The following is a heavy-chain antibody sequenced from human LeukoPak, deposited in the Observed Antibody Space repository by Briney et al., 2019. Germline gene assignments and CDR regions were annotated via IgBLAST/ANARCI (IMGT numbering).Heavy chain of an antibody. Sequence: GGSLRLSCAASGFTFSSFAMTWVRQAPGKGLEWVANVDQDGSEKYYVGSVKGRFTISRDNAKNSLYLQMNSLRVEDTAVYYCARGWASSRRKAFDIWGQGTMVTVSS. CDR1: GFTFSSFA. V-gene: IGHV3-7*03. D-gene: IGHD3-16*01. J-gene: IGHJ3*02. CDR2: VDQDGSEK. CDR3: ARGWASSRRKAFDI.